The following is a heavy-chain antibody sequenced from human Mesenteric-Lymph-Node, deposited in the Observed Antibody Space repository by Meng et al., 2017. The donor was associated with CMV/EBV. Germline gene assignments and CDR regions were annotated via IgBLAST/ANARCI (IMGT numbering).Heavy chain of an antibody. CDR2: VRSKAASYST. CDR3: VRDFRGAGDY. D-gene: IGHD4-17*01. J-gene: IGHJ4*02. V-gene: IGHV3-72*01. CDR1: GLTFSNAW. Sequence: GGSLRLSCAASGLTFSNAWMTWVRQAPGKGLECVGRVRSKAASYSTDYAASVKGRFTVSRDDSKNSLYLQMNSLKIEDTAVYYCVRDFRGAGDYWGQGTPVTVSS.